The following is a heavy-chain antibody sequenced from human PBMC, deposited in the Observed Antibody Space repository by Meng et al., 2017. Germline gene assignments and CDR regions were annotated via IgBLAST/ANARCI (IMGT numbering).Heavy chain of an antibody. J-gene: IGHJ6*02. CDR1: GYTFTSYG. Sequence: ASVKVSCKASGYTFTSYGISWVRQAPGQGLEWMGWISAHNGNTNYAQKLQGRVTMTTGTSTSTAYMELRSLRSDDTAVYYCARDRSSGWYEYYYYYYGMDVWGQGTTVTVSS. D-gene: IGHD6-19*01. V-gene: IGHV1-18*01. CDR3: ARDRSSGWYEYYYYYYGMDV. CDR2: ISAHNGNT.